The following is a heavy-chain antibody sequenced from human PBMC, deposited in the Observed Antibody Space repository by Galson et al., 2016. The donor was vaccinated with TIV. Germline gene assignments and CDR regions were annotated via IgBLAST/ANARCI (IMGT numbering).Heavy chain of an antibody. CDR3: ATDGRDAYNPDFDC. CDR2: ISSDGTNV. D-gene: IGHD5-24*01. V-gene: IGHV3-30*03. J-gene: IGHJ4*02. Sequence: SLRLSCAASGFTFSAYRMDWVRQAPGKGLEWVAVISSDGTNVHYADSMKGRFTISRDNSGNTLYLQMNNLRSEDTAVYYCATDGRDAYNPDFDCWGKGTLVAVSS. CDR1: GFTFSAYR.